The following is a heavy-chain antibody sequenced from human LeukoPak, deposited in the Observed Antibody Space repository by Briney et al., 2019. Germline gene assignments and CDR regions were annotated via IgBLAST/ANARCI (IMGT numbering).Heavy chain of an antibody. CDR1: GFNFSSSA. CDR3: EGSTSWYYFDY. D-gene: IGHD2-2*01. Sequence: PGGSLRLSCAASGFNFSSSAMSWVRQVPGKGLEWVSGISASGGSSSYADSVRGRFTISRDNSKNTLYLQMNSLRAEDTAVYYCEGSTSWYYFDYWGQGTLVTVSS. CDR2: ISASGGSS. V-gene: IGHV3-23*01. J-gene: IGHJ4*02.